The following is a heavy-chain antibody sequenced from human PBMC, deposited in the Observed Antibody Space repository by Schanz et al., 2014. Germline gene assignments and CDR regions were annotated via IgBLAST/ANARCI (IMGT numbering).Heavy chain of an antibody. CDR3: ARGSCTASGCYDAFDL. CDR2: INPIDGST. J-gene: IGHJ3*01. V-gene: IGHV1-46*01. D-gene: IGHD2-2*01. Sequence: QLVQSGAEVKKPGASVKVSCKASGFTLTSHFMHWLRQAPGQGLEWMGLINPIDGSTTYVWGSPGRHPMTRDTSTTTVYMDLSTLRSEDTAVYYCARGSCTASGCYDAFDLWGQGTLVTVSS. CDR1: GFTLTSHF.